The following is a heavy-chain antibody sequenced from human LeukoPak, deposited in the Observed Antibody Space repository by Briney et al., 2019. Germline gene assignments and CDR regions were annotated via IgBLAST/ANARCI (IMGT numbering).Heavy chain of an antibody. CDR1: GFTFDRYW. J-gene: IGHJ4*02. Sequence: GGSLRLSCAASGFTFDRYWMTWVRQAPGKGLEWVSAISGSGSSTYYADSVKGRFTISRDNSKNTLYLQMNSLRAEDTAVYYCAKEGKDGSSFDYWGQGTLVTVSS. V-gene: IGHV3-23*01. D-gene: IGHD5-24*01. CDR2: ISGSGSST. CDR3: AKEGKDGSSFDY.